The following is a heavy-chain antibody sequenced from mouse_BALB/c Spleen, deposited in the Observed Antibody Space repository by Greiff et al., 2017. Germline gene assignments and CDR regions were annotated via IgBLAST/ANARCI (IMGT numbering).Heavy chain of an antibody. CDR1: GYTFTSYW. J-gene: IGHJ3*01. Sequence: QVQLQQPGAELVKPGASVKLSCKASGYTFTSYWMHWVKQRPGQGLEWIGEIDPSDSYTNYNQKFKGKATLTVDKSSSTAYMQLSSLTSEDSAVYYCARWYYGSSYGFAYWGQGTLVTVSA. D-gene: IGHD1-1*01. V-gene: IGHV1-69*02. CDR2: IDPSDSYT. CDR3: ARWYYGSSYGFAY.